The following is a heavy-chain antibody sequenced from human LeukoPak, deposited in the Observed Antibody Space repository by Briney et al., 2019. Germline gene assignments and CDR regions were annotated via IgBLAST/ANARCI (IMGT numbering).Heavy chain of an antibody. Sequence: GGSLRLSCAASGFSFSAYGVHWVRQAPGKGLEWVAVIWYDESSKDYADSVKGRFTLSRDNSKNTLYLQMNSLTVEDTAVYYCARSQSSSLIDYWGQGTLVTVSS. CDR3: ARSQSSSLIDY. J-gene: IGHJ4*02. CDR2: IWYDESSK. CDR1: GFSFSAYG. V-gene: IGHV3-33*01. D-gene: IGHD6-13*01.